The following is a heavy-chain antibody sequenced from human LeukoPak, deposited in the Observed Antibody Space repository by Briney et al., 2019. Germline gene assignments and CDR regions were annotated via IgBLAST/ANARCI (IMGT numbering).Heavy chain of an antibody. CDR3: AKLGKTENHYGSGRFSYYYYMDV. V-gene: IGHV3-30*02. D-gene: IGHD3-10*01. CDR1: GFTFSNYG. Sequence: PGGSLRLSCAASGFTFSNYGMHWVRQAPGKGLEWVAFIRSDGINKYHADSVKGRFTISRDNSKNTLYLQMNGLRAEDTAVYYCAKLGKTENHYGSGRFSYYYYMDVWGKGTTVTISS. J-gene: IGHJ6*03. CDR2: IRSDGINK.